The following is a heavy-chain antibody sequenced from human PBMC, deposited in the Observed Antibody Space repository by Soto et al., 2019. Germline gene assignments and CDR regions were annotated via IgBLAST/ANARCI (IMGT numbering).Heavy chain of an antibody. CDR1: GYGFTSYW. D-gene: IGHD5-18*01. CDR2: IDPSDSYT. CDR3: ASVRAGYSSGLYYYGMDV. Sequence: PGESLKISCKGCGYGFTSYWISWVRQMPGKGLEWMGRIDPSDSYTNYSPSFQGHVTISADKSISTAYLQWRSMKAAETAMYYWASVRAGYSSGLYYYGMDVWREGTTVTVSS. V-gene: IGHV5-10-1*01. J-gene: IGHJ6*04.